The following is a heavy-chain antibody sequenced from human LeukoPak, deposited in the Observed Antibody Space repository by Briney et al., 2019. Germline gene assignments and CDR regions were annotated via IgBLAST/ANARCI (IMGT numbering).Heavy chain of an antibody. J-gene: IGHJ3*02. CDR3: ARGGLVRLHAFDI. D-gene: IGHD3-16*01. Sequence: SETLSLTCTVSGGSINDYYWSWIRQPPGKGLEWIAYIYYSGSISYNPSLKSRVTISIDTSKNQFSLKLTSVTAADTAVYYCARGGLVRLHAFDIWGQGTMVTVSS. V-gene: IGHV4-59*01. CDR2: IYYSGSI. CDR1: GGSINDYY.